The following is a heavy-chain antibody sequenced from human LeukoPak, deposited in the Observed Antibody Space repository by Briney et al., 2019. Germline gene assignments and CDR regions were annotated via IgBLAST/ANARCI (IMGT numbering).Heavy chain of an antibody. V-gene: IGHV1-46*01. CDR3: ARGLISDFDY. CDR2: INPSGGST. D-gene: IGHD2/OR15-2a*01. J-gene: IGHJ4*02. Sequence: ASVKVSCKASGYTFTSYYMHWVRQAPGQGLEWMGIINPSGGSTNYAQKFQGRVTMTRNMSTSTVYTELSSLRSEDTAVYYCARGLISDFDYWGQGTLVTVSS. CDR1: GYTFTSYY.